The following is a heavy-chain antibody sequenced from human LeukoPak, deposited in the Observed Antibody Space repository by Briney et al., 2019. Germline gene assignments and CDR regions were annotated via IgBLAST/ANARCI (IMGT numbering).Heavy chain of an antibody. CDR1: GYXFTAHW. J-gene: IGHJ4*01. V-gene: IGHV5-10-1*01. CDR2: IDPTDSYT. D-gene: IGHD6-19*01. CDR3: ARLTLVAVAEIRDY. Sequence: GESLKISCKGSGYXFTAHWIGWVRQMPGKGLEWKGRIDPTDSYTNYSPSFQGHVTISADKSISTAYLQWSSLKASDTAMYYCARLTLVAVAEIRDYWGQGTLVTVSS.